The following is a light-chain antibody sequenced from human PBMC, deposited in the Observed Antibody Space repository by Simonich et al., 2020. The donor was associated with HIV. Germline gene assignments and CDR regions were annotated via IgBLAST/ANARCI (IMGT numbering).Light chain of an antibody. V-gene: IGKV4-1*01. J-gene: IGKJ5*01. CDR2: WAS. CDR3: QQYYSTPIT. CDR1: QSLLSNNKNF. Sequence: DIVMTQSPDSLPVSLGERATINCKSSQSLLSNNKNFLAWFQHKPGQPPKMLIYWASTRESGVPDRFSGSGSGTDFTLTISSLQAEDVAVYYCQQYYSTPITFGQGTRLEIK.